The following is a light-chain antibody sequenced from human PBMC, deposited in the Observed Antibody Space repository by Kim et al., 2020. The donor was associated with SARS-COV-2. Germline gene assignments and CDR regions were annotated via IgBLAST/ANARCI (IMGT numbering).Light chain of an antibody. CDR1: SNNVGNAG. V-gene: IGLV10-54*01. CDR3: SAWDTSLSAWV. Sequence: QAGLTQPPSVSKGLRQTATLTCTGNSNNVGNAGAVWLQQHQGHPPKLLSFRNNNRPSGISERLSASRSGDTASLTITGLQPEDEADYYCSAWDTSLSAWVIGGGTQLTVL. CDR2: RNN. J-gene: IGLJ3*02.